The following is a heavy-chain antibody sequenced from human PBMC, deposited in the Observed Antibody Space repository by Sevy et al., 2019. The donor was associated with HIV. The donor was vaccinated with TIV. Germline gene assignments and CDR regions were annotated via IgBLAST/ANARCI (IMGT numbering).Heavy chain of an antibody. CDR3: ARVTSGIADAFDI. V-gene: IGHV4-59*01. J-gene: IGHJ3*02. CDR2: INDSGRT. CDR1: GGSISRFY. Sequence: TLSLTCTVSGGSISRFYWSWIRQPPGKGLEWIGFINDSGRTNYNPSLKSRVTISVDTSKDQFSLKLSSVTAADTAVYYCARVTSGIADAFDIWGQGTMVTVSS. D-gene: IGHD1-26*01.